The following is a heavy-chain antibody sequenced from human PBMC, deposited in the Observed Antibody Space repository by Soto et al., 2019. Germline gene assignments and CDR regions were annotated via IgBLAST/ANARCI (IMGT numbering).Heavy chain of an antibody. CDR2: IKSKKYAGIT. Sequence: GGSLRLSCAASGFSLSDTFINWVRRAPGKGLEWVGRIKSKKYAGITEYAAPVKGRFSVSRDDPKNTVYLQMDSLKTEDTAAYYCTAESMVATSSWTFDIWGHGTMVTVS. J-gene: IGHJ3*02. CDR3: TAESMVATSSWTFDI. CDR1: GFSLSDTF. D-gene: IGHD5-12*01. V-gene: IGHV3-15*01.